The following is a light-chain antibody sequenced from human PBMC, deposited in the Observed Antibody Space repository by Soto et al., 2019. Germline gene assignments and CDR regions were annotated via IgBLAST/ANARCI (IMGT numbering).Light chain of an antibody. J-gene: IGKJ4*01. V-gene: IGKV1-17*01. CDR2: AAS. Sequence: DIQMTQSPSSLSASVGDRVTITCRASQGIGSALGWYQQKPRKAPKRLIYAASSLQSGVPSRFSGSGSGTEFTLTISSPQPEDFATYYCLQHNSYPPTFGGGTKVEIK. CDR1: QGIGSA. CDR3: LQHNSYPPT.